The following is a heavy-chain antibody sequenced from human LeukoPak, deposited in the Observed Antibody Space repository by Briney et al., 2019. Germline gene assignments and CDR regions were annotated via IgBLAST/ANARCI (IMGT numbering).Heavy chain of an antibody. CDR1: GGSISSYY. V-gene: IGHV4-59*01. CDR2: IYHSGST. D-gene: IGHD3-16*01. J-gene: IGHJ5*02. Sequence: SETLSLTCTVSGGSISSYYWSWIRQPPGKGLEWIGYIYHSGSTNYNPSLKSRVTISVDTSKNQFSLKLSSVTAADTAVYYCARDMINGWFDPWGQGTLVTVSS. CDR3: ARDMINGWFDP.